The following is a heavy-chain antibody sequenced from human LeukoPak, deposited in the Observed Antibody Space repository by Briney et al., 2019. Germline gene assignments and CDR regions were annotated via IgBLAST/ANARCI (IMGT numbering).Heavy chain of an antibody. J-gene: IGHJ4*02. CDR1: GFTFSSYS. Sequence: GGSLRLSCAASGFTFSSYSMNWVRQAPGKGLEWVSYISSSSSTIYYADSVKGRFTISRDNAKNSLYLQTNSLRAEDTAVYYCAREGSSSWYGGDYWGQGTLVTVSS. CDR2: ISSSSSTI. CDR3: AREGSSSWYGGDY. D-gene: IGHD6-13*01. V-gene: IGHV3-48*04.